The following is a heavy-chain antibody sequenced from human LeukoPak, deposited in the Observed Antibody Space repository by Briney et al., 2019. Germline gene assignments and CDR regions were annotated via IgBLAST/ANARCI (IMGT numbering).Heavy chain of an antibody. CDR2: ISNDLSTI. CDR1: GFTFSDYR. CDR3: ARDDAWEEFDY. V-gene: IGHV3-48*04. J-gene: IGHJ4*02. D-gene: IGHD1-26*01. Sequence: GGSLRLSCAASGFTFSDYRMNWVRQAPGKGLEWISYISNDLSTIHYAASVKGRFTISRDNARNSLYLQMDSLRAEDTAVYYCARDDAWEEFDYWGQGTLVTVSS.